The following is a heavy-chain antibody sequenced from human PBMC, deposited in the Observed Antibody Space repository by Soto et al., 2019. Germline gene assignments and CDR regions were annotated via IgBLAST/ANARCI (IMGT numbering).Heavy chain of an antibody. J-gene: IGHJ3*02. CDR3: ARGTAEAGDFWSGYNDAFDI. CDR2: IIPILGIA. Sequence: GASVKVSCKASGGTFSSYTISWVRQAPGQGLEWRGRIIPILGIANYAQKFQGRVTITADKSTSTAYMELSSLRSEDTAVYYCARGTAEAGDFWSGYNDAFDIWGQGTMVTVSS. CDR1: GGTFSSYT. V-gene: IGHV1-69*02. D-gene: IGHD3-3*01.